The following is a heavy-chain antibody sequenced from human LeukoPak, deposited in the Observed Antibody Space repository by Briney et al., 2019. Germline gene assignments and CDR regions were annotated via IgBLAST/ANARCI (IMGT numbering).Heavy chain of an antibody. CDR2: IIPILGIA. J-gene: IGHJ4*02. CDR3: ARTDRSGYPPDY. V-gene: IGHV1-69*04. CDR1: GGTFSSYA. D-gene: IGHD3-22*01. Sequence: SVKVSCKASGGTFSSYAISWVRQAPGQGLEWMGRIIPILGIANYAQKFQGRVTITADKPTSTAYMELSSLRSEDTAVYYCARTDRSGYPPDYWGQGTLVTVSS.